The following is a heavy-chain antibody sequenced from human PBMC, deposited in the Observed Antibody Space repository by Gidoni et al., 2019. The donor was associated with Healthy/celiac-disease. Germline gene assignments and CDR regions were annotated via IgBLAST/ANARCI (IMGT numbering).Heavy chain of an antibody. J-gene: IGHJ4*02. CDR2: ISGSGGST. Sequence: EVQLLESGGGLVQPGGSLRLSCAASGFTFSSYAMSWVREAPGKGLEWVSAISGSGGSTYYADSVKGRFTISRDNSKNTLYLQMNSLRAEDTAVYYCAKGPLWSGYYRGNFDYWGQGTLVTVSS. CDR1: GFTFSSYA. D-gene: IGHD3-3*01. V-gene: IGHV3-23*01. CDR3: AKGPLWSGYYRGNFDY.